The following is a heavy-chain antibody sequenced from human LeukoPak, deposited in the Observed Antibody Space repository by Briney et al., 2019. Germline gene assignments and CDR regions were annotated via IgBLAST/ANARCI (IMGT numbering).Heavy chain of an antibody. D-gene: IGHD6-19*01. CDR1: GGTFSSYA. V-gene: IGHV1-69*05. Sequence: SVKVSCKASGGTFSSYAISWVRQAPGQGLEWMGRIIPIFGTANYAQKFQGRVTITTDESTSTAYMELSSLRSEDTAVYYCARVGEGVAGLNYAFDIWGQGTMVTVSS. J-gene: IGHJ3*02. CDR3: ARVGEGVAGLNYAFDI. CDR2: IIPIFGTA.